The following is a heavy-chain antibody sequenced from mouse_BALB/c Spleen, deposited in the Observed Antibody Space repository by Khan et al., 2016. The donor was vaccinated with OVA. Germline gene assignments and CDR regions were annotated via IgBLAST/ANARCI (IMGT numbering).Heavy chain of an antibody. CDR2: ISSLAYSI. J-gene: IGHJ4*01. CDR1: GFTFSDYG. Sequence: EVQLVETGGDLVQPGGSRKLSCAASGFTFSDYGLAWVRQAPGKGPEWVAFISSLAYSIYYADTVTGRFTISRENAKNTLYLEMSSLRSEDTAMYYCARSWAMDYWGQGTSVTVSS. CDR3: ARSWAMDY. V-gene: IGHV5-15*02.